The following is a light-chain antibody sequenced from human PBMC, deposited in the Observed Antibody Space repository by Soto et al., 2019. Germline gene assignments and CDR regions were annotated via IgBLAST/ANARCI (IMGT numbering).Light chain of an antibody. CDR2: GNN. Sequence: QSVLTQPPSASGTPGQRVTISCSGSSSNIGTNTVNWYQQLPGAAPKLLIHGNNQRPSGVPDRFSGSKSGTAASLAISGLQSEDEADYYCAGWDDTLNGPVFGGGTKLTVL. J-gene: IGLJ2*01. CDR1: SSNIGTNT. V-gene: IGLV1-44*01. CDR3: AGWDDTLNGPV.